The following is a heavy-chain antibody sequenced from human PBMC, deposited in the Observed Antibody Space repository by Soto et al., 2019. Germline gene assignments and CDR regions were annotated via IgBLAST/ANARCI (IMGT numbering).Heavy chain of an antibody. CDR1: GFTFSGYS. CDR3: AKDYRYNWNYDAFDI. D-gene: IGHD1-7*01. V-gene: IGHV3-48*04. Sequence: PGGSLRLSCAASGFTFSGYSMNWVRQAPGKGLEWVSYISSSSSTIYYADSVKGRFTISRDNAKNSLYLQMNSLRAEDTALYYCAKDYRYNWNYDAFDIWGQGTMVTVSS. CDR2: ISSSSSTI. J-gene: IGHJ3*02.